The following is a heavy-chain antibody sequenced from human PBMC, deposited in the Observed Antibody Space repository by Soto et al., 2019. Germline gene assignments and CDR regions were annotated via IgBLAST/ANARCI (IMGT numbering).Heavy chain of an antibody. J-gene: IGHJ5*02. CDR1: GCTLSTYW. Sequence: EVQLVESGGGLVQPGGSLRLSCAASGCTLSTYWMSWVRQAPGKGLEWVANIKQDGSEKYYVDSVKGRFTISRDNAKNSLYLQMNSLRAEDTAVYYCARDRSIAAPWGQGTLVTVSS. CDR3: ARDRSIAAP. CDR2: IKQDGSEK. D-gene: IGHD6-6*01. V-gene: IGHV3-7*01.